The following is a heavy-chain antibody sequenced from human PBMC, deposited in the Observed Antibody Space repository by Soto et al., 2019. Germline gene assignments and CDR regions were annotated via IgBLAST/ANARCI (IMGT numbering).Heavy chain of an antibody. Sequence: SETLSLTCTVSGGSISSYYWSWIRQPPGKGLEWIGYVYYSGSTNYNPSLKSRVTISVDTSKNQFSLKLSSVTAADTAVYYRARVPVGATDWFDPWGQGTLVTVSS. D-gene: IGHD1-26*01. CDR1: GGSISSYY. CDR3: ARVPVGATDWFDP. V-gene: IGHV4-59*01. J-gene: IGHJ5*02. CDR2: VYYSGST.